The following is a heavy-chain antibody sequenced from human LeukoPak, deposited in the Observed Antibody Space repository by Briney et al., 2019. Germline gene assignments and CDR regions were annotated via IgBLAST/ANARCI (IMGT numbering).Heavy chain of an antibody. J-gene: IGHJ6*02. CDR1: GXSFSSYG. Sequence: GGSLRLSCAASGXSFSSYGMHWVRQAPGKGLEWVAVISYDASNKYYADSVKGRFTISRDNSKNTLYLQMNSLRPEDTSVYYCAKDNSGDGMDVWGQGTTVTVSS. D-gene: IGHD6-25*01. CDR2: ISYDASNK. V-gene: IGHV3-30*18. CDR3: AKDNSGDGMDV.